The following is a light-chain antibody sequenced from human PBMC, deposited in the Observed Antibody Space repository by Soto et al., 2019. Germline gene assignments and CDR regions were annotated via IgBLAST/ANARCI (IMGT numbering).Light chain of an antibody. CDR2: DVS. V-gene: IGLV2-14*03. CDR1: SSDVGGYNF. CDR3: SSYTRGSTYV. Sequence: QSALTQPASVSASPGQSITISCTGTSSDVGGYNFVSWYQQHAGKVPKLILYDVSKRPSGVSNRCSGSKSGNTASLTISGLPAEDEADYCCSSYTRGSTYVFGTGTKLTVL. J-gene: IGLJ1*01.